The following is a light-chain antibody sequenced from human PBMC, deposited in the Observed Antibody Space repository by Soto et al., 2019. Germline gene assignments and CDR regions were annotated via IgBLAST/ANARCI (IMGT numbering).Light chain of an antibody. V-gene: IGLV2-8*01. Sequence: QSALTQPPSASGSPGQSVAISCTGTSSDVGGYNYVSWYQQHPGKAPKLMIYDVTKWPSGVPDRFSGSKSDNTASLTVSGLQAEDEADYYCSSYAGSNNLVFGGGTKLTVL. CDR2: DVT. CDR1: SSDVGGYNY. CDR3: SSYAGSNNLV. J-gene: IGLJ2*01.